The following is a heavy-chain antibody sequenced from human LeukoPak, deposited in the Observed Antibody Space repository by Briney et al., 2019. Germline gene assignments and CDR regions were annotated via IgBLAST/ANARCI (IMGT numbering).Heavy chain of an antibody. V-gene: IGHV3-13*01. Sequence: LSGGSLRLSCAASGFTFTNYDFHWFRKSIGKGLEWVSAIGTVGDTHYPGSVKGRFTISRENAKNSVYLQMDSLSAGDTAVYYCVRESNDVLIGYYDYWGQGILVTVSS. CDR1: GFTFTNYD. CDR3: VRESNDVLIGYYDY. CDR2: IGTVGDT. D-gene: IGHD3-9*01. J-gene: IGHJ4*02.